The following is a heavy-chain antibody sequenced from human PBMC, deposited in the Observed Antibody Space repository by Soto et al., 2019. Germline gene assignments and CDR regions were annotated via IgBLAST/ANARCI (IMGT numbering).Heavy chain of an antibody. CDR1: GFTFKNYG. D-gene: IGHD6-25*01. CDR2: ISLDGTNK. J-gene: IGHJ4*02. V-gene: IGHV3-30*18. CDR3: AKDRSGSWTFDY. Sequence: PGGSLRLSCAASGFTFKNYGIHWVRQAPGKGLEWVALISLDGTNKYYADSVKGRFTISRDNSKNTVFLQMSSLEDEDTAVYYCAKDRSGSWTFDYWGQGALVTVSS.